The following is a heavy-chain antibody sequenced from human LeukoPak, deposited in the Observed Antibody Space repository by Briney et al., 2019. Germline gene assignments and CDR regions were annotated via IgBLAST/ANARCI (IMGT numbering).Heavy chain of an antibody. CDR2: IWYDGSNK. J-gene: IGHJ4*02. CDR1: GFTFSSYG. CDR3: ARDRAAADLDY. D-gene: IGHD6-13*01. V-gene: IGHV3-33*01. Sequence: GGSLRLSCAASGFTFSSYGMHWVRQAPGKGLEWVAVIWYDGSNKFYADSVKGRFTISRDNSKSTLYLQMNSLRAEDTAVYYCARDRAAADLDYWGQGTLVTVSS.